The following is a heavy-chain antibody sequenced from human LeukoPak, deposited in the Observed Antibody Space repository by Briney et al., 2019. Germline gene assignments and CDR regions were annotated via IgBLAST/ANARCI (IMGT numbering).Heavy chain of an antibody. Sequence: SETLPLTCTVSGDSISNYYWSWLRQPPGKGLEGIAYIDYRGSTTYNPSLRSRITISVDTSKKQFSLKLSSVTAADTAVYFCARGLGTRGFVVVPAAVGMDVWGQGTTVTVSS. CDR2: IDYRGST. CDR1: GDSISNYY. V-gene: IGHV4-59*12. D-gene: IGHD2-2*01. J-gene: IGHJ6*02. CDR3: ARGLGTRGFVVVPAAVGMDV.